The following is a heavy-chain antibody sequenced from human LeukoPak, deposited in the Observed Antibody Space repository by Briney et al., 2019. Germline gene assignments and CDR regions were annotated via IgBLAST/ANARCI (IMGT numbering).Heavy chain of an antibody. D-gene: IGHD3-22*01. J-gene: IGHJ5*02. Sequence: GGSLRLSCVASGFTFSSYNMNWVRQAPGKGLEWVSSITSSSSYIYYADSVKGRFTISRDNSKNTLYLQMNSLRAEDTAVYYCARDKSGGYYYWFDPWGQGTLVTVSS. CDR3: ARDKSGGYYYWFDP. CDR2: ITSSSSYI. CDR1: GFTFSSYN. V-gene: IGHV3-21*04.